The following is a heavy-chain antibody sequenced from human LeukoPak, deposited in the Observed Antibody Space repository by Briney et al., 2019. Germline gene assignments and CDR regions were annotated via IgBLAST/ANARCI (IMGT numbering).Heavy chain of an antibody. CDR3: ARDRGNIVAQNWFDP. CDR2: ISAYNGNT. J-gene: IGHJ5*02. Sequence: ASVKVSCKASGYTFTSYGISWVRQAPGQGLEWMGWISAYNGNTNYAQKLQGRVTMTTDTTTSTAYMELRSLRSDDTDVYYCARDRGNIVAQNWFDPWGQGTLVTVSS. D-gene: IGHD5-12*01. CDR1: GYTFTSYG. V-gene: IGHV1-18*01.